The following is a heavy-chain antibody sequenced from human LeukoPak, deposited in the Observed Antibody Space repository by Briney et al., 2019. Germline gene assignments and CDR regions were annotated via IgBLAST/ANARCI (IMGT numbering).Heavy chain of an antibody. CDR3: ARVGYLAAVDY. D-gene: IGHD6-13*01. CDR1: GGSFSTYF. V-gene: IGHV4-59*01. CDR2: IYYSGST. J-gene: IGHJ4*02. Sequence: PSETLSLTCTVSGGSFSTYFWTWLRQPPGKGLELIGYIYYSGSTNYNPSLKSRVTISVDTSKNQFSLKLSSVTAADTAVYYCARVGYLAAVDYWGQGTLVTVSS.